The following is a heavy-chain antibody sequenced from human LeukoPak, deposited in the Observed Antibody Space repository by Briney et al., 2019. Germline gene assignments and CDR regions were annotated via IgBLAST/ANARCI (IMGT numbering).Heavy chain of an antibody. CDR3: ANEFSKGDI. Sequence: GGSLRLSCAASGFTFSNYVMSWVRRAPGKGLEWVSAISGGGGYIYYADSVKGRFTISRDNSKNTLYLQMNSLRAEDTAAYYCANEFSKGDIWGQGTMVTVSS. D-gene: IGHD4-11*01. CDR2: ISGGGGYI. V-gene: IGHV3-23*01. J-gene: IGHJ3*02. CDR1: GFTFSNYV.